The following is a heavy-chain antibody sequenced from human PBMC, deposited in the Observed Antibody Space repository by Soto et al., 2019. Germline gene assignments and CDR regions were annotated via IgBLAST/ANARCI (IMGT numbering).Heavy chain of an antibody. D-gene: IGHD1-26*01. J-gene: IGHJ4*02. V-gene: IGHV4-28*01. CDR3: ARREIEGPIEC. Sequence: PSETLSLTCAVSGYSISSSNWWGWIRQPPGKGLEWIGYIYYSGTTYYNPSLKSRVTMSVDTSKNQFSLKLTSVTAVDTAVYYCARREIEGPIECWGQGTLVTVSS. CDR2: IYYSGTT. CDR1: GYSISSSNW.